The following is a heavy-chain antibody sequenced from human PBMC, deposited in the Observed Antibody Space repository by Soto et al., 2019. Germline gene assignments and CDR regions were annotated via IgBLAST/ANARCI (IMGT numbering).Heavy chain of an antibody. V-gene: IGHV3-30-3*01. CDR1: GFTFSSYA. CDR2: ISYDGSNK. Sequence: QVQLVESGGGVVQPGRSLRLSCAASGFTFSSYAMHWVRQAPGKGLEWVAVISYDGSNKYYADSVKGRFTISRDNSKNTLYLQMNSLRAEDTAVYYCARELQQSDYWGQGTLVTVSS. CDR3: ARELQQSDY. D-gene: IGHD5-18*01. J-gene: IGHJ4*02.